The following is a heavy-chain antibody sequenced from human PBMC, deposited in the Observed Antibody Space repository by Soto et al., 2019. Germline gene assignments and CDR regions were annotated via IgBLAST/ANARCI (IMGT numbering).Heavy chain of an antibody. CDR1: GGSISTYY. CDR2: IYYTGNN. V-gene: IGHV4-59*01. J-gene: IGHJ4*02. D-gene: IGHD4-17*01. Sequence: TSETLSLTCSVSGGSISTYYWSWIRQPPGKGLEWIGYIYYTGNNKNNPSLGSRVTVSVDTSKNQFSLKLTSVTAADTAVYYCAKEGGPYGGNLDYWGQGTLVTVSS. CDR3: AKEGGPYGGNLDY.